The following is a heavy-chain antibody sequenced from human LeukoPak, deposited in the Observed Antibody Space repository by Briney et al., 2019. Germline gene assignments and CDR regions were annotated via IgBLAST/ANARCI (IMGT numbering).Heavy chain of an antibody. J-gene: IGHJ6*04. Sequence: GGSLRLSCAASGFTVSSNYMSWVRKPQAKGLELVSVIYSGGSRYYAHSVKGRFTISRDDSKNTVYLQMNSLRAEDTAVYYCARTPGYCSGGSCYSGYYYGMDVWGKGTTVTVSS. CDR2: IYSGGSR. D-gene: IGHD2-15*01. CDR1: GFTVSSNY. V-gene: IGHV3-53*01. CDR3: ARTPGYCSGGSCYSGYYYGMDV.